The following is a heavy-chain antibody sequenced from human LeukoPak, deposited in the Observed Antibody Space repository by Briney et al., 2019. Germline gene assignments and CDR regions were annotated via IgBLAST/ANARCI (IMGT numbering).Heavy chain of an antibody. Sequence: GGSLRLSCAASGFTFSSYSMMWVRQAPGKGLEWVSYISSSSTTIHYADSVKGRFTISRDNAKNSVYLQMDTLRAEDTALYYCAKGYGSGWYDNWFDSWGQGTLVTVSS. CDR3: AKGYGSGWYDNWFDS. J-gene: IGHJ5*01. CDR1: GFTFSSYS. CDR2: ISSSSTTI. V-gene: IGHV3-48*01. D-gene: IGHD6-19*01.